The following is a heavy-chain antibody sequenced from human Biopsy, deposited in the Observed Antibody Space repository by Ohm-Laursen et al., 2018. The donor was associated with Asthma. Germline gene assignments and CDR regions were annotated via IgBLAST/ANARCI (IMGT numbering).Heavy chain of an antibody. D-gene: IGHD6-13*01. J-gene: IGHJ5*02. CDR3: ARGQKSAGDRWFDP. CDR2: INPNSGAT. V-gene: IGHV1-2*06. Sequence: SVKVSCKASGGTFSRYAISWVRQAPGQGLEWMGRINPNSGATNYAQKFQGRVTMTRDTSISTAYMEVSRLRSDDTAVYYCARGQKSAGDRWFDPWGRGTLVTVSS. CDR1: GGTFSRYA.